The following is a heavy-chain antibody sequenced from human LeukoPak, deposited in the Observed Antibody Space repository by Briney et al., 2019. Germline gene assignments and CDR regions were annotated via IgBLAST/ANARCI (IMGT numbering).Heavy chain of an antibody. Sequence: SETLSLTCAVSGGSISSGGYSWSWIRQPPGKGLEWIGYIYHSGSTYYNPSLKSRVTISVDTSKNQFSLKLSSVTAVDTAVYYCARKENVYYYFDYWGQGTLVTVSS. CDR3: ARKENVYYYFDY. J-gene: IGHJ4*02. D-gene: IGHD3-10*01. CDR1: GGSISSGGYS. CDR2: IYHSGST. V-gene: IGHV4-30-2*01.